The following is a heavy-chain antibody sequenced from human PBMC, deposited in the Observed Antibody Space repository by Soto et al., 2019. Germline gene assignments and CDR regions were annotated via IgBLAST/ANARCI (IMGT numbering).Heavy chain of an antibody. CDR2: VYSSGTT. Sequence: KPSETLSLACMVSGGSITSYWWSWIRQPAGKGLEWIGRVYSSGTTDYNPSLNSRATLSVETSKNQFSLKLSSVTAADTAEYYCARDIGSYAYGEGYWGQGIQVTVSS. CDR1: GGSITSYW. D-gene: IGHD3-10*01. CDR3: ARDIGSYAYGEGY. J-gene: IGHJ4*02. V-gene: IGHV4-4*07.